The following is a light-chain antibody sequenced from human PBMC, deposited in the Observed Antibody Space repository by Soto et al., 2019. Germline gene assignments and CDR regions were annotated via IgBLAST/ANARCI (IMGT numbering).Light chain of an antibody. J-gene: IGKJ1*01. Sequence: EILMTQSPATLSVTAGERATLSCRASQSLNSNLAWYQQKPGQAPRLLIFGASTRASYIPARFSGSGSGTDFTLTISCVQSEDSAVYFCQQYNNWPPPGTCGQGTRWIS. CDR3: QQYNNWPPPGT. V-gene: IGKV3-15*01. CDR2: GAS. CDR1: QSLNSN.